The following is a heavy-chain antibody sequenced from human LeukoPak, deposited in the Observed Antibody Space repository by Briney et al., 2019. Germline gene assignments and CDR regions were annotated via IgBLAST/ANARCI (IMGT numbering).Heavy chain of an antibody. V-gene: IGHV1-2*02. CDR3: ARDSTGDQDWFDP. Sequence: ASVKVSCKASGYTFTGCSMHWVRQAPGQGLEWMGCINPNSGGTNYAQKFQGRVTMTRDTSISTAYMELSRLRSDDTAVYYCARDSTGDQDWFDPWGQGTLVTVSS. CDR2: INPNSGGT. CDR1: GYTFTGCS. D-gene: IGHD7-27*01. J-gene: IGHJ5*02.